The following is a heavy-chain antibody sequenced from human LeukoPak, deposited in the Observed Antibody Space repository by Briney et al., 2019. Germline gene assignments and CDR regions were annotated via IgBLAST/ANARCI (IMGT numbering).Heavy chain of an antibody. CDR2: ISYIGST. V-gene: IGHV4-59*11. CDR1: DDSFSSHY. D-gene: IGHD4-17*01. Sequence: PSETLSLTCAVSDDSFSSHYWTWIRQPPGRGLEWIGYISYIGSTNYNPSLKSRVTISIDTSKNQFSLKLSSVTAADTAVYYCARDLVTVTKGFDIWGQGTMVSVSS. CDR3: ARDLVTVTKGFDI. J-gene: IGHJ3*02.